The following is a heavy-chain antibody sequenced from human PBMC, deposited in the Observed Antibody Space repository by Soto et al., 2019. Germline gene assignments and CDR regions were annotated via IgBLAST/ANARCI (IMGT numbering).Heavy chain of an antibody. CDR3: ARRLTAGGGYGMAV. CDR2: IYWDDDK. V-gene: IGHV2-5*02. Sequence: QITLKESGPTLVKPTQTLTLTCTFSGFSLSTSGVGVGWIRQPPGKALEWLALIYWDDDKRYSPSLKSRLTITKYTSNNHLDLTMPNMDPVDTATYYCARRLTAGGGYGMAVWAQGTTATVSS. CDR1: GFSLSTSGVG. D-gene: IGHD3-16*01. J-gene: IGHJ6*02.